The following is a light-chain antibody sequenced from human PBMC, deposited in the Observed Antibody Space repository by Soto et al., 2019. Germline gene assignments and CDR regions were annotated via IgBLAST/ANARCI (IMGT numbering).Light chain of an antibody. CDR2: DAS. Sequence: EIVLTQSPATLSLSPGERATLSCRASQSVGSYLAWYQQKPGQAPRLLIYDASNRATGIPARFSGSGSGTEFTLTISRLEPEDFAVYFCQQRSNWLTFGGGTEVEIK. CDR1: QSVGSY. CDR3: QQRSNWLT. J-gene: IGKJ4*01. V-gene: IGKV3-11*01.